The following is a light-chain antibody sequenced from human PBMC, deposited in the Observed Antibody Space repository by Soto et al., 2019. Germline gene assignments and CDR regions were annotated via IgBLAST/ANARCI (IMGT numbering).Light chain of an antibody. V-gene: IGKV2-28*01. CDR3: MQSLQTPRH. CDR1: QSIQHVNGNKY. Sequence: DLVMTQSPLSLPVTPGEPASLSCRSSQSIQHVNGNKYLDWYVQKAGQSQQLLIYLGSNRAPGVPDRFSGSGSGTDFTLKITRVEAEDVGIYYCMQSLQTPRHFGKGTRLEIK. CDR2: LGS. J-gene: IGKJ5*01.